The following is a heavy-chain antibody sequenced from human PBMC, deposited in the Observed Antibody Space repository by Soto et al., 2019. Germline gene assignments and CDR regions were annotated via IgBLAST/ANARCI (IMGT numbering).Heavy chain of an antibody. J-gene: IGHJ3*02. CDR2: ISGSGTTA. D-gene: IGHD6-19*01. CDR3: AKTTDGWFSAFDI. V-gene: IGHV3-23*01. Sequence: ESGGGLVQPGGSLRLSCAASGFVFSSYAMSWVRQAPGKGLEWVSAISGSGTTAYYADSVKGRFIFSRDNPKNTMYLQMNSLRAEDTALYCCAKTTDGWFSAFDIWGQGTVVTVSS. CDR1: GFVFSSYA.